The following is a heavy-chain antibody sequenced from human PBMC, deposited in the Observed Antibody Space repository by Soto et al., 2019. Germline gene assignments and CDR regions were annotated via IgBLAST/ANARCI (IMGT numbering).Heavy chain of an antibody. V-gene: IGHV4-59*08. CDR3: ARLGGDYDFDY. D-gene: IGHD4-17*01. Sequence: SETLSLTCTVSGCSISSYYWSWIRQPPGKGLEWIGYIYYSGSTNYNPSLKSRVTISVDTSKNQFSLKLSSVTAADTAVYYCARLGGDYDFDYLGQGTLVTVSS. J-gene: IGHJ4*02. CDR1: GCSISSYY. CDR2: IYYSGST.